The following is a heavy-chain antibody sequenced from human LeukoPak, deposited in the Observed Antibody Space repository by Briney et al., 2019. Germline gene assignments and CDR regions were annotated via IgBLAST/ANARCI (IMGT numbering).Heavy chain of an antibody. D-gene: IGHD3-10*02. CDR2: IVYSGTT. V-gene: IGHV4-39*01. J-gene: IGHJ4*02. CDR1: GDSISSSSFY. Sequence: KPSETLSLTCAVSGDSISSSSFYWDCFRQPPGKGWESIVSIVYSGTTYYNPSRKSRSTSSEDTSKNQFSPKLSSVTAADTAVYYCAKASAYHYARLDYWGEGALVTVSS. CDR3: AKASAYHYARLDY.